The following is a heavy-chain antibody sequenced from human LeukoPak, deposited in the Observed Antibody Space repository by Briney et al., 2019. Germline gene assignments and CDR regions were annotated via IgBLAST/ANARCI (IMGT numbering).Heavy chain of an antibody. CDR3: ARAGRRSPFDY. V-gene: IGHV3-7*01. J-gene: IGHJ4*02. Sequence: GGSLRLSCAASGFTFSDYWMTWVRQAPGKGLEWVAYMKQDGSEIYYVDSVKGRFTISRDNAKNSLYLQMNSLRAGDTAVYYCARAGRRSPFDYWGQGTLVTVSS. CDR2: MKQDGSEI. CDR1: GFTFSDYW.